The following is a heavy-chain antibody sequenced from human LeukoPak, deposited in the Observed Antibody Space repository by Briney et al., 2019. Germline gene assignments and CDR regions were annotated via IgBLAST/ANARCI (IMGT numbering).Heavy chain of an antibody. CDR3: ASMYSGTYLNDY. V-gene: IGHV4-39*02. Sequence: PSETLSLTCNVSGGSISSTSYYWGWIRQPPGKRLEWIGSIYPTVTTYYNPSLRKRVPISVDTSKNHFSLKRSSVTAADTTVYYCASMYSGTYLNDYWGQGILVTVSS. CDR2: IYPTVTT. D-gene: IGHD1-26*01. J-gene: IGHJ4*02. CDR1: GGSISSTSYY.